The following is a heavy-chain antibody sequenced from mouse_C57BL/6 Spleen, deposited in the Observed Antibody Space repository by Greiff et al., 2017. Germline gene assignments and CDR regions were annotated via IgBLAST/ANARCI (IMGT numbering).Heavy chain of an antibody. J-gene: IGHJ1*03. CDR3: AREEGIYYGSSYGYFDV. D-gene: IGHD1-1*01. V-gene: IGHV1-81*01. Sequence: QVQLKESGAELARPGASVKLSCKASGYTFTSYGISWVKQRTGQGLEWIGEIYPRSGNTYYNEKFKGKATLTADKSSSTAYMELRSLTSEDSAVYVWAREEGIYYGSSYGYFDVWGTGTTVTVSS. CDR2: IYPRSGNT. CDR1: GYTFTSYG.